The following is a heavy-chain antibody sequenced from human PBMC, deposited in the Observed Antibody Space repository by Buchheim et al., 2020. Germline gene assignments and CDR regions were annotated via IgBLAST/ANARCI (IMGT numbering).Heavy chain of an antibody. J-gene: IGHJ6*02. D-gene: IGHD6-19*01. CDR3: ARDFSYSSGWYFWPSQDYGMDV. Sequence: EVQLVESGGDLIQPGGSLRLSCAASGFTFSSSWMHWVRQVPGKGLVWVSSIKSDGSRTTYADSVKGRFTISRDNGKNTLYLQMSGLRVEDTAVYYCARDFSYSSGWYFWPSQDYGMDVWGQGTT. CDR1: GFTFSSSW. V-gene: IGHV3-74*03. CDR2: IKSDGSRT.